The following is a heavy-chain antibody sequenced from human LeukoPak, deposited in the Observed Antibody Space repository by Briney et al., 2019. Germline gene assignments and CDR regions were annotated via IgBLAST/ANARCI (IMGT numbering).Heavy chain of an antibody. CDR3: TRRKDCSTTSCYMDV. CDR1: GFIFTSYG. D-gene: IGHD2-2*01. CDR2: ISGSGGTI. Sequence: PRGSLRLSCAASGFIFTSYGMSWVRQAPGKGLEWVSTISGSGGTIYSADSLKGRFTISRDNSKNTLHLHMNSLRAEDTAVYYCTRRKDCSTTSCYMDVWGQGTKVTVSS. J-gene: IGHJ6*02. V-gene: IGHV3-23*01.